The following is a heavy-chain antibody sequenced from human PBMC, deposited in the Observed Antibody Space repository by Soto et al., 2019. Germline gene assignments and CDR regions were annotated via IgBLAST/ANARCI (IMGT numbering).Heavy chain of an antibody. J-gene: IGHJ3*02. D-gene: IGHD2-8*02. CDR3: ARDSGPRGYDAFDI. Sequence: GGALSVCGAASGFTFINEGMTCVRQAPGKGLEWVANIKQDASENFYVDSVKGRFTISRDNAKNSLYLQMNSLRVEDTAVYYCARDSGPRGYDAFDIWGQGTMVTVSS. V-gene: IGHV3-7*04. CDR2: IKQDASEN. CDR1: GFTFINEG.